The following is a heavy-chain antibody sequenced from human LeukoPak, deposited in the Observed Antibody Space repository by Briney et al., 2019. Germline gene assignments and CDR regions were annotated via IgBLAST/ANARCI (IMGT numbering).Heavy chain of an antibody. CDR1: GFTFSDYY. CDR2: ISRSGSTI. V-gene: IGHV3-11*01. D-gene: IGHD3-22*01. Sequence: PGGSLRLSCAASGFTFSDYYMSWIRQAPGKGLEWVSYISRSGSTIYYADSVKGRFTISRDNAKNSLYLQMNSLRDEDTAVYYCARDGNYESYYFDYWGQGTLVTVSS. CDR3: ARDGNYESYYFDY. J-gene: IGHJ4*02.